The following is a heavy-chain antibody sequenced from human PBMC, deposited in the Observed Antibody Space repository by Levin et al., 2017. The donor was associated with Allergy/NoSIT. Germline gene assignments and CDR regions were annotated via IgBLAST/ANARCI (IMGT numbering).Heavy chain of an antibody. CDR1: GGSISSNNW. Sequence: PSETLSLTCAVSGGSISSNNWWSWVRQPPGKGLEWIGEIYHSGSTNYNPSLKSRVTISVDKSKNQFSLKLNSVTAADTAVYYCARDHGDHDSSGYYFDFWGQGTLVTVSS. CDR2: IYHSGST. J-gene: IGHJ4*02. V-gene: IGHV4-4*02. D-gene: IGHD3-22*01. CDR3: ARDHGDHDSSGYYFDF.